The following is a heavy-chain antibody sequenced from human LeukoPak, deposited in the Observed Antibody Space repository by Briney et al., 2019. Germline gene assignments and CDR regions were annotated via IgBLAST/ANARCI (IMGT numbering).Heavy chain of an antibody. D-gene: IGHD3-22*01. CDR2: INPNSGGT. CDR1: GYTFTGYY. V-gene: IGHV1-2*02. Sequence: ASVKVSCKASGYTFTGYYMHWVRQAPGQGLEWMGWINPNSGGTNYAQKFQGRVTMTRDTSISTAYTELSRLRSDDTAVYYCARIPRYYYDSSGYYYLYYFDYWGQGTLVTVSS. J-gene: IGHJ4*02. CDR3: ARIPRYYYDSSGYYYLYYFDY.